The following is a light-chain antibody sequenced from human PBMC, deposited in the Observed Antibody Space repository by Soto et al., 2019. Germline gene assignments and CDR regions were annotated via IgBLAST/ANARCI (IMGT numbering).Light chain of an antibody. CDR3: QQYGSSPRT. Sequence: EIVLTQSPGTLSLSPGERATLSCRASQSVSSSYLAWYQQKPGQAPRLLFYDASSRATGIPDRFSGSGSGTDFTLTISRLEPEDFAVYYCQQYGSSPRTFGQGTKVDI. V-gene: IGKV3-20*01. J-gene: IGKJ1*01. CDR2: DAS. CDR1: QSVSSSY.